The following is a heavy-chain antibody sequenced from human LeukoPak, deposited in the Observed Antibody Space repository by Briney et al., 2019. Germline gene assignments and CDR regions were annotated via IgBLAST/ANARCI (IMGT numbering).Heavy chain of an antibody. CDR3: ARGVPPTMSEAN. CDR2: IYHSGST. D-gene: IGHD3-10*02. CDR1: GYSISSGYY. Sequence: SETLSLTCAVSGYSISSGYYWGWIRQPPGKGLEWIGSIYHSGSTYYNPSLKSRVTISVDTSKNQFSLKLSSVTAADTAVYYCARGVPPTMSEANWGQGTLVTVSS. J-gene: IGHJ4*02. V-gene: IGHV4-38-2*01.